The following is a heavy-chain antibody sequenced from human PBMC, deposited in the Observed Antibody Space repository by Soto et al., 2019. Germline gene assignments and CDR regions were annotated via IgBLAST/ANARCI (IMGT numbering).Heavy chain of an antibody. Sequence: PGGSLRLSCAASGFTFNSYAMNWVRQAPGKGLAWVSAIGTDGNTYYANSVKGRFTISRDNSRTTLYLQMNSLRFEDTALYYCVRKYPGARPFHYCGQGNRVTVSS. V-gene: IGHV3-23*01. CDR3: VRKYPGARPFHY. D-gene: IGHD2-2*01. CDR1: GFTFNSYA. J-gene: IGHJ4*03. CDR2: IGTDGNT.